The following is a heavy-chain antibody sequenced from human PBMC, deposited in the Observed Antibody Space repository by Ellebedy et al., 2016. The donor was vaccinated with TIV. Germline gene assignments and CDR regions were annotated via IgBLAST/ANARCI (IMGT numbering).Heavy chain of an antibody. CDR3: ARTKYLDY. J-gene: IGHJ4*02. Sequence: PGGSLRPSCAASGFTVSSNYMTWVRQAPGKGLEWVSIIYSGGSTYYADSVKGRFTISRDNSKNTLYLQMSSLRAEDTAIYYCARTKYLDYWGQGTLVTVSS. CDR1: GFTVSSNY. V-gene: IGHV3-66*01. CDR2: IYSGGST.